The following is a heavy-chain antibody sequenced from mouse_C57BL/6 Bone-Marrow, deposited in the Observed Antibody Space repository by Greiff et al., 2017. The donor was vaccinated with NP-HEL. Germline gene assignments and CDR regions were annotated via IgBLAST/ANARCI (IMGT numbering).Heavy chain of an antibody. J-gene: IGHJ4*01. D-gene: IGHD2-3*01. CDR2: ISNLAYSI. V-gene: IGHV5-15*01. CDR3: ASQTYDGDFPYARDY. Sequence: EVQVVESGGGLVQPGGSLKLSCAASGFTFSDYGMAWVRQAPRKGPEWVAFISNLAYSIYYADTVTGRFTIPRENAKNTLYLEMSSLRSEHTAMYYGASQTYDGDFPYARDYWGQGTSVTVSS. CDR1: GFTFSDYG.